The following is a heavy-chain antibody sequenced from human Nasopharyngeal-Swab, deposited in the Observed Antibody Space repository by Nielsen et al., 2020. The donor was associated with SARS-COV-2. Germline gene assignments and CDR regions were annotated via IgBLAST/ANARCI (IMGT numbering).Heavy chain of an antibody. D-gene: IGHD3-9*01. V-gene: IGHV3-11*01. Sequence: GESLKISCAASGFTFSNYAMSWIRQAPGKGLEWVSYISSSGSTIYYADSVKGRFTISRDNAKNSLHLQMNSLRAEDTAVYYCARDSKRYYDILTGYYTYYYYGMDVWGQGTTVTVSS. CDR1: GFTFSNYA. CDR3: ARDSKRYYDILTGYYTYYYYGMDV. J-gene: IGHJ6*02. CDR2: ISSSGSTI.